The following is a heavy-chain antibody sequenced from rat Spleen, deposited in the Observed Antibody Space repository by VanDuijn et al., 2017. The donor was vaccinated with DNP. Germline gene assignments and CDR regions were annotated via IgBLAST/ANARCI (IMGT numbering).Heavy chain of an antibody. CDR2: IRSGGST. D-gene: IGHD1-12*02. CDR3: ASPYYDGSYYYYFDH. CDR1: GFSLTDYS. V-gene: IGHV2-19*01. Sequence: QVQLKESGPGLVQPSQTLSLTCTVSGFSLTDYSVHWVRQPPGKGLEWMGRIRSGGSTDYNSALKSRLSISRDTSKSQVFLKMNSLQTEDTAMYFCASPYYDGSYYYYFDHWGQGVMVTVSS. J-gene: IGHJ2*01.